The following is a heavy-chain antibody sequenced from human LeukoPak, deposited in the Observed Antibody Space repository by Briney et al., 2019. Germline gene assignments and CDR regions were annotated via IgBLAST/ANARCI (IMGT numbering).Heavy chain of an antibody. D-gene: IGHD6-6*01. V-gene: IGHV3-23*01. CDR1: GFTFSSYA. CDR3: AKVSPFYSSSSAYYYYGMDV. J-gene: IGHJ6*02. Sequence: PGGSLRLSCAASGFTFSSYAMSWVRQAPGKGLEWVSAISGSGGSTYYADSVKGRFTISRDNSKNTLYLQMNSLRAEDTAVYYCAKVSPFYSSSSAYYYYGMDVWGQGTTVTVSS. CDR2: ISGSGGST.